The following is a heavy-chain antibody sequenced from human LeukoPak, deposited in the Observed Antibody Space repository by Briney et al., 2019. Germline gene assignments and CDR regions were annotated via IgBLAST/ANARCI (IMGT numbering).Heavy chain of an antibody. Sequence: GGSLRLSCAASGFTLANVWLHWIRQAPGKGLEWVAVTVGGGDGTYYADSVKGRFTISRDNSNNTLYLQMNSLRAEDTAVYYCAKLTTSWGQGTLVTVSS. V-gene: IGHV3-23*01. CDR3: AKLTTS. CDR2: TVGGGDGT. J-gene: IGHJ4*02. CDR1: GFTLANVW. D-gene: IGHD4-11*01.